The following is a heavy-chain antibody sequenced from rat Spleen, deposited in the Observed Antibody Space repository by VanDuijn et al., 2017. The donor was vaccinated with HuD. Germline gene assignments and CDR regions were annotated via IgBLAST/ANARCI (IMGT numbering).Heavy chain of an antibody. D-gene: IGHD4-3*01. CDR3: ARGFGFYTGDYFDY. CDR2: IWGNGNT. J-gene: IGHJ2*01. Sequence: QVQLKESGPGLVQPSQTLSLTCTVSGFSLSNYGVIWVRQPPGKGLEWMGVIWGNGNTNYNSALKSRLSISRDTSKSQVYLKMNSLQTEDIATYYCARGFGFYTGDYFDYWGQGVMVTVSS. CDR1: GFSLSNYG. V-gene: IGHV2-13*01.